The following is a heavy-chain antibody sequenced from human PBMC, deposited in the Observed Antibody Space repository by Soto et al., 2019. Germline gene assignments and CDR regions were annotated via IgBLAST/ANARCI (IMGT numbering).Heavy chain of an antibody. Sequence: QVQLQESGPGLVKPSGTLSLTCAVSGGSISSSNWWSWVRQPPGKGLEWIGEIYHSGSTNYNPSLKSRVXXSXDXXKNQFSLQLSSVTAADTAVYYCARRYSSGWYYFDYWGQGTLVTVSS. J-gene: IGHJ4*02. V-gene: IGHV4-4*02. D-gene: IGHD6-19*01. CDR1: GGSISSSNW. CDR3: ARRYSSGWYYFDY. CDR2: IYHSGST.